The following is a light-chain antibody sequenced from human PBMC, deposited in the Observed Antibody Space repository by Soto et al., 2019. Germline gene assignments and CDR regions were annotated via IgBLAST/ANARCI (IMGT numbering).Light chain of an antibody. Sequence: QSVLTQPPSASGTPGQRVTISCSGSSSNIGRNSVYWYQQLPGTAPKLLIYRSDLRPSGVPDRFSGSKSGTSASLVISGLRSEDEADYYCAALDDSLSGYTVFGGGTKLTVL. V-gene: IGLV1-47*01. CDR1: SSNIGRNS. CDR3: AALDDSLSGYTV. J-gene: IGLJ2*01. CDR2: RSD.